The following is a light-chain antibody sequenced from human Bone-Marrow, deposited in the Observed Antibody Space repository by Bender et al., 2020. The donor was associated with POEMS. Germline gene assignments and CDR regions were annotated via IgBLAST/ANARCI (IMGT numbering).Light chain of an antibody. Sequence: QSALTQPASVSGSPGQSITISCAGTSSDVGSYNLVSWYQQHPGKAPKLIIYEGSKRPSGVSNRFSGSKSGNTASLTISGLQAEDEADYYCSSYTRINTHVFGTGTKVTVL. CDR1: SSDVGSYNL. V-gene: IGLV2-14*02. CDR3: SSYTRINTHV. J-gene: IGLJ1*01. CDR2: EGS.